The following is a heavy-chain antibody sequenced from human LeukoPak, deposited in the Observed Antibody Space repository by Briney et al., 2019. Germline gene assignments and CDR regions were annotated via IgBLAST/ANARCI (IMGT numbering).Heavy chain of an antibody. D-gene: IGHD1-1*01. CDR2: IGNVGSYT. Sequence: GGSLRLSCAASGFTFSDYYMSWIRQAPGKGLEWVSYIGNVGSYTNYADSVKGRFTISRDTAKNTLFLQMNSLRAEDTAVYYCARDWKVDYWGQGTLVTVSS. CDR3: ARDWKVDY. CDR1: GFTFSDYY. V-gene: IGHV3-11*06. J-gene: IGHJ4*02.